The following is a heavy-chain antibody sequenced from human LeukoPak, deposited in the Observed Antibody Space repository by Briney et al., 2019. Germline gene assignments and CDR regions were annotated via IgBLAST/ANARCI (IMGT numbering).Heavy chain of an antibody. CDR1: GYRFTDYY. J-gene: IGHJ4*02. CDR3: ASALNSRSSSC. D-gene: IGHD6-13*01. Sequence: GASVKVSCKASGYRFTDYYMHWVRQAPGQGLEWMGWFNPETGGTKYAQRFQGRVTMTTDTTISTAYMELTRLRSDGTAVYYCASALNSRSSSCWGQGTRVTVSS. CDR2: FNPETGGT. V-gene: IGHV1-2*02.